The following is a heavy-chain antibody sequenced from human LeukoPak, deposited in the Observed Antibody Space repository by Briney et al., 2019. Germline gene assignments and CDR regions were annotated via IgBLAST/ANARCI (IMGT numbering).Heavy chain of an antibody. J-gene: IGHJ6*02. D-gene: IGHD5-24*01. CDR3: ARDGDGYTDYYGMDV. CDR2: IYYSGST. V-gene: IGHV4-59*01. CDR1: GGSISSYY. Sequence: KSSETLSLTCTVSGGSISSYYWSWIRQPPGKGLEWIGYIYYSGSTNYNPSLKSRVTTSVDTSKNQFSLKLSSVTAADTAVYYCARDGDGYTDYYGMDVWGQGTTVTVSS.